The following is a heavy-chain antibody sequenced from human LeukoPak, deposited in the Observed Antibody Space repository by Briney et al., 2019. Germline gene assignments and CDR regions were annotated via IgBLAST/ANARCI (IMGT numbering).Heavy chain of an antibody. D-gene: IGHD4-17*01. CDR2: IKQDGSEK. Sequence: GGSLRLSCAASGFTFSSYWMSWVRQAPGKGLEWVANIKQDGSEKYYVDSVKGRFTISRDNAKNSLYLQMNSPRAEDTAVYYCARAGVTTFFYYGMDVWGQGTTVTVSS. V-gene: IGHV3-7*01. J-gene: IGHJ6*02. CDR1: GFTFSSYW. CDR3: ARAGVTTFFYYGMDV.